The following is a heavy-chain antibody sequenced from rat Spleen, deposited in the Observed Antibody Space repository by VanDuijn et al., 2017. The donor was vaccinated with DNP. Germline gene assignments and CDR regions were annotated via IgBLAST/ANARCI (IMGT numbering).Heavy chain of an antibody. Sequence: QVQLKESGPGLVQPSETLSLTCTVSGFSLTSNGVGWVRQPLGKGLVWMGTIWAGGSTNYNSAVQSRLSISRDTSKSQVFLKMNSLQTEDTAIYFCTREVAPFAYWGQGTLVTVSS. V-gene: IGHV2-72*01. CDR2: IWAGGST. CDR3: TREVAPFAY. CDR1: GFSLTSNG. J-gene: IGHJ3*01.